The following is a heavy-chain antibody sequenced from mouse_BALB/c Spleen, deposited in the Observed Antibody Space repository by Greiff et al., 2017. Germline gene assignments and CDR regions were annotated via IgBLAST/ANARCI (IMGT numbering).Heavy chain of an antibody. CDR1: GFAFSSYD. J-gene: IGHJ4*01. D-gene: IGHD4-1*01. CDR2: ISSGGGST. Sequence: EVKLMESGGGLVKPGGSLKLSCAASGFAFSSYDMSWVRQTPEKRLEWVAYISSGGGSTYYPDTVKGRFTISRDNAKNTLYLQMSSLKSEDTAMYYCARLSGPYAMDYWGQGTSVTVSS. CDR3: ARLSGPYAMDY. V-gene: IGHV5-12-1*01.